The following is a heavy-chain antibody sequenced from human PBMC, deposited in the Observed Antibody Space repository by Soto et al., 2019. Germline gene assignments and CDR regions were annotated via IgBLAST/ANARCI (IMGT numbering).Heavy chain of an antibody. Sequence: QVQLVQSGAEVKKPGASVKVSCKASGYTFTSYGISWVRQAPGQGLEWMGWISAYNGNTNYAQKAQGRVTMTTDTSTSTAYMELRSLRSDDTAVYYCARDDQSGYSSGEAFDIWGQGTMVTVSS. V-gene: IGHV1-18*01. D-gene: IGHD6-19*01. CDR2: ISAYNGNT. J-gene: IGHJ3*02. CDR3: ARDDQSGYSSGEAFDI. CDR1: GYTFTSYG.